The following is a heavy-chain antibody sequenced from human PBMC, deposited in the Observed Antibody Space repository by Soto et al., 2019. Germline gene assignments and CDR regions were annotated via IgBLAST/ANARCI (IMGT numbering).Heavy chain of an antibody. CDR1: GGTFSSYG. V-gene: IGHV1-69*13. CDR3: ARSVGVTTLSYLDY. J-gene: IGHJ4*02. CDR2: IIPMFGTA. Sequence: SVKVSCKAAGGTFSSYGISWVRQAPGQGLEWMGGIIPMFGTATHTQNFQGRLTITADESTSTAYMELSSLRSEDTAVYFCARSVGVTTLSYLDYWGQGTLVTLSS. D-gene: IGHD1-26*01.